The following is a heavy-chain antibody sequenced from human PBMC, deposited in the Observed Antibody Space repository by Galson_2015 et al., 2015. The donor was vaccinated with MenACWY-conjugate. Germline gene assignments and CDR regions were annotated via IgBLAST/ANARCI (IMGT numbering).Heavy chain of an antibody. CDR3: AGRNSSGGRGDFDY. Sequence: SVKVSCKASGYTSTTDSIQWVRQAPGQGLEWRGRINPSSGTTTYAQKFQGRVTMTRDTSYMELYSLRSEDTAVYYCAGRNSSGGRGDFDYWGQGTLVTVSS. D-gene: IGHD3-22*01. CDR1: GYTSTTDS. CDR2: INPSSGTT. V-gene: IGHV1-46*01. J-gene: IGHJ4*01.